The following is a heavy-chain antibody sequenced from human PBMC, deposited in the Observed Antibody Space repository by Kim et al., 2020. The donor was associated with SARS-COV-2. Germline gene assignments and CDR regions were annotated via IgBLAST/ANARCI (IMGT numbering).Heavy chain of an antibody. D-gene: IGHD5-18*01. CDR3: ATDRVEGYSYVPPGDAFDN. V-gene: IGHV1-24*01. CDR1: GYTLTELS. J-gene: IGHJ3*02. CDR2: FDPEDGET. Sequence: ASVKVSCKVSGYTLTELSMHWVRQAPGKGLEWMGGFDPEDGETIYAQKFQGRVTMTEDTSTDTAYMELSSLRSEDTAVYYCATDRVEGYSYVPPGDAFDNWGQGRMVTLSS.